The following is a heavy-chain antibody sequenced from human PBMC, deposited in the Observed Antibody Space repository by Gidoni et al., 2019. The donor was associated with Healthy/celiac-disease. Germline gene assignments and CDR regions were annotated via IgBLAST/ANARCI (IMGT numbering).Heavy chain of an antibody. V-gene: IGHV3-33*01. Sequence: QVQLVESGGGVVQPGRSLRLSCAASGITYSSSGMHWVRQAPGKGLEWVAVIWYDGSNKYYADSVKGRFTISRDNSKNTLYLQMNSLRAEDTAVYYCARGERGYSYGQQPPFDYWGQGTLVTVSS. CDR1: GITYSSSG. D-gene: IGHD5-18*01. CDR2: IWYDGSNK. CDR3: ARGERGYSYGQQPPFDY. J-gene: IGHJ4*02.